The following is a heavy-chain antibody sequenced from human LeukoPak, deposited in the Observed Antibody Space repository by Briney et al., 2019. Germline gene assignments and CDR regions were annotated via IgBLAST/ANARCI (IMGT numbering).Heavy chain of an antibody. CDR3: ERSGITMVRGVIESYYYYGMDV. J-gene: IGHJ6*02. V-gene: IGHV3-48*01. CDR2: ISSSSSTI. D-gene: IGHD3-10*01. CDR1: GFTVSSYS. Sequence: GSLRLSCAASGFTVSSYSMNWVRQAPGKGLEWVSYISSSSSTIYYADSVKGRFTISRDNAKNSLYLQMNSLRAEDTAVYYCERSGITMVRGVIESYYYYGMDVWGQGTTVTVSS.